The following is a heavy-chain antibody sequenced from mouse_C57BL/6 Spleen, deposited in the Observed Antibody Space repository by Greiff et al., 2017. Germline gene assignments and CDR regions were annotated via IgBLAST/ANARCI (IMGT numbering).Heavy chain of an antibody. CDR2: IDPSDSYT. D-gene: IGHD3-2*01. CDR3: ARFRQGYYAMWY. V-gene: IGHV1-50*01. J-gene: IGHJ4*01. CDR1: GYTFTSYW. Sequence: VQLQQSGAELVKPGASVKMSCKASGYTFTSYWMQWVKQRPGQGLEWIGEIDPSDSYTNYNQKFKGKATLTVDTSSSTAYMQLSSLTSEDSAGYYCARFRQGYYAMWYWGQGTSVTVSS.